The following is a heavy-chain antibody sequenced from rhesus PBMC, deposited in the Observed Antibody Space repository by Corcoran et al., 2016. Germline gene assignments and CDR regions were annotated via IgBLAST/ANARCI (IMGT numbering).Heavy chain of an antibody. Sequence: QVQLQESGPGLVKPSATLSLTCAVPGASISSNYWSWLRPPPGKGLGWLGYIVGGSGSNSYNPSLKSRVTISKDTSKNQLSLKLSSGTAADTAVDYCARSRVGETVGTVNFYLDYWGQGVLVTVSS. V-gene: IGHV4-147*01. D-gene: IGHD5-42*01. CDR2: IVGGSGSN. J-gene: IGHJ4*01. CDR3: ARSRVGETVGTVNFYLDY. CDR1: GASISSNY.